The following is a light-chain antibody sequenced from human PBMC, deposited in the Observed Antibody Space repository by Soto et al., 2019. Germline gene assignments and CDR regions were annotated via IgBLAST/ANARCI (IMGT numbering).Light chain of an antibody. CDR1: SSDIGGYNY. V-gene: IGLV2-14*01. CDR3: NSYAGSNTLV. J-gene: IGLJ3*02. Sequence: QSALTQPASVSGSPGQSITISCTGTSSDIGGYNYVSWNQQHPGKAPKLIIYEVTNRPSGVSNRFSGSKSGNTASLTISGLQAEDEADYYCNSYAGSNTLVFGGGTKLTVL. CDR2: EVT.